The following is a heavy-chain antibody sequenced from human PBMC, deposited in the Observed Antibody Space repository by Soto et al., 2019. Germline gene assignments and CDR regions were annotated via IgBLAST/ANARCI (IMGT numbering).Heavy chain of an antibody. CDR3: ARGARSWYNYYYYYYMDV. D-gene: IGHD6-13*01. CDR2: INPNSGGT. J-gene: IGHJ6*03. V-gene: IGHV1-2*04. Sequence: QVQLVQSGAEVKKPGASVKVSCKASGYTFTGYYMHWVRQAPGQGLEWMGWINPNSGGTNYAQKLQGWVTMTRVTSISTAYMELSRLRSDDTAVYYCARGARSWYNYYYYYYMDVWGKGTTVTVSS. CDR1: GYTFTGYY.